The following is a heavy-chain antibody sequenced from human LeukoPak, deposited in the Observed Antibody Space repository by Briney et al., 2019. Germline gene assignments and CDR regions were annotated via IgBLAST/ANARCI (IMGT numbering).Heavy chain of an antibody. CDR3: ARDLSLLGYCSGGSCYSSGFLDY. CDR1: GFTFSSYG. D-gene: IGHD2-15*01. J-gene: IGHJ4*02. Sequence: GGSLRLSCAASGFTFSSYGMHWVRQAPGKGLEWVAVIWYDGSNKYYADSMKGRFTISRDNSKNTLYLQMNSLRAEDTAVYYCARDLSLLGYCSGGSCYSSGFLDYRGQGTLVTVSS. V-gene: IGHV3-33*01. CDR2: IWYDGSNK.